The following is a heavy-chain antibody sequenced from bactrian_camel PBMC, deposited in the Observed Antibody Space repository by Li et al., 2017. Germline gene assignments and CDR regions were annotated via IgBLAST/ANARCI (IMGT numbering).Heavy chain of an antibody. J-gene: IGHJ6*01. CDR1: GYPYSHKC. CDR2: IPTRGSSP. V-gene: IGHV3S53*01. Sequence: HVQLVESGGGSVQAGGSLRLSCAVSGYPYSHKCLAWFRQRPGEQREAVAAIPTRGSSPSYADSVKGRFTIPRDNAKNTLDLQMDALEPEDTADYYCAASGSRNCGDWLLATDGADLNSWGQ. CDR3: AASGSRNCGDWLLATDGADLNS. D-gene: IGHD1*01.